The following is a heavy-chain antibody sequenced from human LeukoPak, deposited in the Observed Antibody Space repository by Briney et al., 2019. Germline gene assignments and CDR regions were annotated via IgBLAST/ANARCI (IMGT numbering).Heavy chain of an antibody. CDR2: VFFTEGT. V-gene: IGHV4-59*11. Sequence: SETLSLTCSVSGGSIRNHHWTWIRQSPGKGLGWIGHVFFTEGTNYSPSLRGRITISADRSKNQIYLKLGSVTAADTAVYYCARELYHFDRWGQGALVTVSS. CDR3: ARELYHFDR. CDR1: GGSIRNHH. J-gene: IGHJ4*02. D-gene: IGHD2-8*01.